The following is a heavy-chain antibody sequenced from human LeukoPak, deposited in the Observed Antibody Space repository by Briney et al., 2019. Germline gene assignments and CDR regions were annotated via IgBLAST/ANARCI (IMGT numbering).Heavy chain of an antibody. CDR2: ISGSGGST. CDR1: GFTFSSYA. V-gene: IGHV3-23*01. J-gene: IGHJ4*02. D-gene: IGHD3-3*01. Sequence: GGSLRLSCAASGFTFSSYAMSWVRQAPGKGQEWVSAISGSGGSTYYADSVKGRFTISRDNSKNTLYLQMNSLRAEDTAVYYCAKERSGYDFWSGYYISFDYWGQGTLVTVSS. CDR3: AKERSGYDFWSGYYISFDY.